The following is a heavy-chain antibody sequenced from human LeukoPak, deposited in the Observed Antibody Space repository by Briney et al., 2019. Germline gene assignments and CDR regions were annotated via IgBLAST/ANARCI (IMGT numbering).Heavy chain of an antibody. CDR1: GDSISSGDYY. CDR3: ARKSVAVRDAFDI. CDR2: ISSSGST. D-gene: IGHD6-19*01. J-gene: IGHJ3*02. Sequence: SETLSLTCTVSGDSISSGDYYWSWIRQPAGKGLEWIGRISSSGSTNYNPSLKSRVTISVDTSKNQFSLKLNSVTAADTAVYYCARKSVAVRDAFDIWGQGTMVTVSS. V-gene: IGHV4-61*02.